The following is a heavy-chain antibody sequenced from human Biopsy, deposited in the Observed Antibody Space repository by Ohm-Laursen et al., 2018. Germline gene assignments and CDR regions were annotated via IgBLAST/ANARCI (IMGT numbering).Heavy chain of an antibody. J-gene: IGHJ3*02. CDR2: ISYSRDT. V-gene: IGHV4-59*08. Sequence: TLSLTCTVSGGSISGSSWSWIRQAPGKGLEWIGYISYSRDTNYNPSLKSRITISVDKSKNQFSLKLTSVTAADTAVYYCAKHGSGWTGDDAFHIWGQGTMVTVSS. CDR3: AKHGSGWTGDDAFHI. D-gene: IGHD6-19*01. CDR1: GGSISGSS.